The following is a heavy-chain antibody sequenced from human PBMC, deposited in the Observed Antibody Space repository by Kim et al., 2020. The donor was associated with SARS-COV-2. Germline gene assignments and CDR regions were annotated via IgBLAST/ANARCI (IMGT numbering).Heavy chain of an antibody. D-gene: IGHD2-2*01. CDR3: ARGAASVVVPAFDY. J-gene: IGHJ4*02. Sequence: NPSVKSRVTISVDTAKNQFSLKVSSVTAADTAVYYCARGAASVVVPAFDYWGQGTLVTVSS. V-gene: IGHV4-34*01.